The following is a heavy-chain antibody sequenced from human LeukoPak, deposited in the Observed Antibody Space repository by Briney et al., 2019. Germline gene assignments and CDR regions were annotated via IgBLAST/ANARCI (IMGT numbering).Heavy chain of an antibody. CDR2: MIPILGIA. CDR3: AREGYGEMAYDY. V-gene: IGHV1-69*04. D-gene: IGHD5-24*01. J-gene: IGHJ4*02. Sequence: SVKVFCKASGGTFSSYAISWVRQALGQGLEWMGRMIPILGIANYAQKFQGRVTITANKSTTTAYMELSSLRSEDPAVYYCAREGYGEMAYDYWGQGTLVTVSS. CDR1: GGTFSSYA.